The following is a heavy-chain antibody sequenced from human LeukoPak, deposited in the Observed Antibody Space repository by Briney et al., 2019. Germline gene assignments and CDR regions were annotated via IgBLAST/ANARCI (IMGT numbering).Heavy chain of an antibody. CDR2: IAHHGSNK. D-gene: IGHD3-10*01. CDR1: GFTFSRNA. V-gene: IGHV3-30*02. Sequence: GGSLRLSCAASGFTFSRNAIHWVRQGPGKGLEWVSYIAHHGSNKYCADSVKGRFTISRDNAKNTLYLQMNSLRAEDTAVYYCARAGGSGWFDPWGQGTLVTVSS. J-gene: IGHJ5*02. CDR3: ARAGGSGWFDP.